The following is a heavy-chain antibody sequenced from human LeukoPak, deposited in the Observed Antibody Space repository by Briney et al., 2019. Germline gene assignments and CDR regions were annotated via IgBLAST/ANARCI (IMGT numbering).Heavy chain of an antibody. CDR1: GYSFGTYW. Sequence: GESLKISCKAFGYSFGTYWIAWVRQMPGKGLEWMGIIYPGDSDTRYSPSFQGQVTISADKSISTAYLQWSSLKASDTAMYYCARGGGYNYGTFDYWGQGTLVSVSS. CDR2: IYPGDSDT. CDR3: ARGGGYNYGTFDY. D-gene: IGHD5-18*01. V-gene: IGHV5-51*01. J-gene: IGHJ4*02.